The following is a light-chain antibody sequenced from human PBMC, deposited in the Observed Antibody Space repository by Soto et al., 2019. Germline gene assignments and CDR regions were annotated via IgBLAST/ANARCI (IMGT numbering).Light chain of an antibody. CDR3: QHRYNWPLT. CDR2: NTS. V-gene: IGKV3-11*01. J-gene: IGKJ4*01. CDR1: QSISTF. Sequence: EIVLTQSPATLSLSPGESVTLSCRASQSISTFLGWYQQKPGQAPRLLIYNTSKRATGIPARFSGSGFGPDFTLTISSLEPEDFAVYYCQHRYNWPLTFGGGTKVEIK.